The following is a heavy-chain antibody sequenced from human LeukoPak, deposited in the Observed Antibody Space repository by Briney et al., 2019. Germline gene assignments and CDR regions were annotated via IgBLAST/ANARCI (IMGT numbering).Heavy chain of an antibody. V-gene: IGHV1-46*01. D-gene: IGHD6-19*01. CDR3: ARDNSSGWFDY. J-gene: IGHJ4*02. CDR2: INPSGGST. Sequence: ASVKVSCKASGCTFTSYYMHWVRQAPGQGLEWMGIINPSGGSTSYAQKFQGRVTMTRDTSTSTVYMELSSLRSEDTAVYYCARDNSSGWFDYWGQGTLVTVSS. CDR1: GCTFTSYY.